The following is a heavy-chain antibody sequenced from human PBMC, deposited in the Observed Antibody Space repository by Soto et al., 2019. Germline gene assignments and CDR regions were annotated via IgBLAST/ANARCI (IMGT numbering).Heavy chain of an antibody. CDR3: AMTGGMDV. CDR2: INHSGST. Sequence: QVQLQQWGAGLLKPSETLSLTCAVYGGSFSGYYWSWLRQPPGKGPEWIGEINHSGSTKYNPSLESPVTISVDTAKHQFSLKLNSVSAADTAVYDCAMTGGMDVWSQGATVTVSS. V-gene: IGHV4-34*01. CDR1: GGSFSGYY. J-gene: IGHJ6*02.